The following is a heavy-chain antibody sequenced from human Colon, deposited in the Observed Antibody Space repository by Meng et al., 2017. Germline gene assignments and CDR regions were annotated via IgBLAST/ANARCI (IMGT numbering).Heavy chain of an antibody. V-gene: IGHV4-61*03. J-gene: IGHJ4*02. D-gene: IGHD1-26*01. CDR2: VYYTGSA. Sequence: QVQLPGPGPRLVRPSATLSLTCTLSGGSVISPSYYWSWIRQTPGKGLEWIGYVYYTGSANYNPSLKSRVTISVDTSKNHFSLNLTSVTAADTAVYYCARGRGSYSSIDFWGQGTLVTVSS. CDR1: GGSVISPSYY. CDR3: ARGRGSYSSIDF.